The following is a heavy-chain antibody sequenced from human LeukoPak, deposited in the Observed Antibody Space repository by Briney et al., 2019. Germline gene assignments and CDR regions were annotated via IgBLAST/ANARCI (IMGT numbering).Heavy chain of an antibody. D-gene: IGHD5-12*01. Sequence: PGGSLRLSCAASVFTLSSYAMHWVREAPGTGLEWLSVVSYDGSNKDFADSVTGRFTISRDNSKNTLYLQMNSLRAEDTAVYYCARGWGYTYGYFDYWGQGTLVTVSS. CDR3: ARGWGYTYGYFDY. V-gene: IGHV3-30-3*01. J-gene: IGHJ4*02. CDR1: VFTLSSYA. CDR2: VSYDGSNK.